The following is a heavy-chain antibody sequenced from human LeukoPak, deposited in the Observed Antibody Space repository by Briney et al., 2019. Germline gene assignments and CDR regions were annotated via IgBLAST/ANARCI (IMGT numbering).Heavy chain of an antibody. J-gene: IGHJ4*02. V-gene: IGHV4-59*01. Sequence: SETLSLTCTVSGGSISSYYWSWIRQPPGKGLEWIGYIYYSGSTNYNPSLKSRVTISVDTSKNQFSLKLSSVTAADTAVYYCARARDYYDSTADFEYWGQGTLVTVSS. CDR3: ARARDYYDSTADFEY. CDR2: IYYSGST. D-gene: IGHD3-22*01. CDR1: GGSISSYY.